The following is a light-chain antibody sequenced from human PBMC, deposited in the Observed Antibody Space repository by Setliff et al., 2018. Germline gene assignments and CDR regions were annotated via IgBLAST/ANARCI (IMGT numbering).Light chain of an antibody. Sequence: LTQPPSASGSPGQSVTISCTGTNSDVGGYSYVSWYQQRPGKAPKLLIYEVSKRPSGVPDRFSGSKSGNTASLTVSGLQAEDEADYYCSSYGGDNNLVFGTGTKVTVL. V-gene: IGLV2-8*01. CDR2: EVS. J-gene: IGLJ1*01. CDR1: NSDVGGYSY. CDR3: SSYGGDNNLV.